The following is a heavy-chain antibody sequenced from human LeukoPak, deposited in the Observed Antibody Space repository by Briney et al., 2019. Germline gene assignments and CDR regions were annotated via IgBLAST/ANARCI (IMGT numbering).Heavy chain of an antibody. CDR3: ARSDRALSPFQR. Sequence: GESLKISCKGSGYSFTSYWIGWVRQMPGKGLEWMEIIYPGDSDTSYSPSFQGQVTISADKSISTDYLKWSSLKASDTAMYCGARSDRALSPFQRWGQGTLVIVSS. CDR1: GYSFTSYW. J-gene: IGHJ1*01. D-gene: IGHD1-26*01. V-gene: IGHV5-51*01. CDR2: IYPGDSDT.